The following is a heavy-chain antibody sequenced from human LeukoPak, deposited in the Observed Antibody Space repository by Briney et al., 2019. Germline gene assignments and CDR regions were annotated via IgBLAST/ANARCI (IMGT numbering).Heavy chain of an antibody. Sequence: GGSLRLSCAVSGFTFSSYWMSWVRQAPGKGLEWVANIKQDGREKYYVDSVKGGFIIARENEKKSVYLQMNRLRAEDTVVYYCARGSRGSEYYFDYWGQGTLVTVSS. CDR1: GFTFSSYW. CDR3: ARGSRGSEYYFDY. CDR2: IKQDGREK. J-gene: IGHJ4*02. V-gene: IGHV3-7*04.